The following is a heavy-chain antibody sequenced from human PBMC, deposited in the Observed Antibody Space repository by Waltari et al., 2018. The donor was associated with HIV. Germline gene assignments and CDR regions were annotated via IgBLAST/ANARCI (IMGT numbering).Heavy chain of an antibody. J-gene: IGHJ2*01. CDR2: IYSAWDTSYKT. Sequence: QVQLQESGPGLVKPSETLYLVCSVSVGSIKNPAYYWAWIRQPPGKGFAWFGTIYSAWDTSYKTSYNASLPSRITISADTSKNRFSRRLASVTAADTAVYFCSRLILGTTSRYFAAWGRGTLVTVSS. V-gene: IGHV4-39*02. CDR1: VGSIKNPAYY. D-gene: IGHD1-26*01. CDR3: SRLILGTTSRYFAA.